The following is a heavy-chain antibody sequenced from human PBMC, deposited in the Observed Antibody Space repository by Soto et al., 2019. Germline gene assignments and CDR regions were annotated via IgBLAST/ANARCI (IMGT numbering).Heavy chain of an antibody. CDR3: PTPGYISDLVSGQYFYYFHTMDV. V-gene: IGHV3-30-3*01. D-gene: IGHD3-3*01. CDR1: GFIFSTYA. CDR2: ISYDGSNK. J-gene: IGHJ6*02. Sequence: PGGSLRLSFAASGFIFSTYAMHWVRQAPGKGLEGVAVISYDGSNKYYADSVKGRFTISRNNTRNAMYLNTNSLTTYGTAVYYCPTPGYISDLVSGQYFYYFHTMDVSAQGHT.